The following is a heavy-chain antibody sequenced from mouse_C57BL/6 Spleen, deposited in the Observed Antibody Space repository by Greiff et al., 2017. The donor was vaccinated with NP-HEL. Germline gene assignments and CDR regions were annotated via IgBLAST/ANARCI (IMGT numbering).Heavy chain of an antibody. V-gene: IGHV1-64*01. Sequence: QVQLQQPGAELVKPGASVKLSCKASGYTFTSYWMHWVKQRPGQGLEWIGMIHPNSGSTNYNEKFKSKATLTVDKSSSTAYMQLSSLTSEDSAVYYCATDYGNYGFDYWGQGTTLTVSS. CDR2: IHPNSGST. D-gene: IGHD2-1*01. CDR3: ATDYGNYGFDY. J-gene: IGHJ2*01. CDR1: GYTFTSYW.